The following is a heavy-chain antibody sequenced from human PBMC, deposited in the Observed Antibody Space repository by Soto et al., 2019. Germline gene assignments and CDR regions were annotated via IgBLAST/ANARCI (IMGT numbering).Heavy chain of an antibody. CDR3: ARGGTIAVTTIGDY. D-gene: IGHD5-12*01. CDR1: GFTFRSYN. J-gene: IGHJ4*01. V-gene: IGHV3-48*02. CDR2: ISSSSSTI. Sequence: DVQLVEYGGGLVQPGGSLRLSCAASGFTFRSYNMNWVRQAPGKGLDWLSYISSSSSTIYYADSVKGRFTISRDNAKNSLYLQMNSLRDDDTAMYYCARGGTIAVTTIGDYWGQGTLVTVSS.